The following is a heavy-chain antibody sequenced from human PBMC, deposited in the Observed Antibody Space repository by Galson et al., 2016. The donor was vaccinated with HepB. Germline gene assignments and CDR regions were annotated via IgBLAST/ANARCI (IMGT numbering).Heavy chain of an antibody. Sequence: PALVKPTQTLTLTCTFSGFSLSTSGMCVSWIRQPPGKALEWLARIDWDDDKYYSTSLQTRLTISKDTSKNQVVLTMTNMDPVDTATYYCARIQQRCINGVCFFSDGMDVWGQGTTVTVSS. J-gene: IGHJ6*02. CDR2: IDWDDDK. CDR1: GFSLSTSGMC. CDR3: ARIQQRCINGVCFFSDGMDV. D-gene: IGHD2-8*01. V-gene: IGHV2-70*11.